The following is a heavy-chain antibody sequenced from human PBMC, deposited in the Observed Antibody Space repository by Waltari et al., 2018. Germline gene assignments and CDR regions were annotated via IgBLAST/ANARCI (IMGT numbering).Heavy chain of an antibody. Sequence: QVQLQQWGAGLLKPSETLSLTCAVYGGSFSGYYWNWIRQPPGKGLEWIGEINHSGSPNYNPSLKSRVTISGDTSKNQFSLKLSSVTAADTAVYYCARGHRFFPVWGKGTTVTISS. CDR1: GGSFSGYY. CDR2: INHSGSP. D-gene: IGHD3-3*01. CDR3: ARGHRFFPV. V-gene: IGHV4-34*01. J-gene: IGHJ6*04.